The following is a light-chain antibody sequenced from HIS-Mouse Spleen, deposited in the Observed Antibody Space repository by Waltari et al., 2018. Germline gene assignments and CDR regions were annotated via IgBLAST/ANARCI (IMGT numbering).Light chain of an antibody. CDR3: YSTDSSGNHRV. Sequence: SYELTQPPSLSVSPGQTARITCPGDALPKKYAYWYQQKSGQAPGLVIYADSKRPSGIPKRFSGSSSGTMATLTIRGAQVEDEADYYWYSTDSSGNHRVFGGGTKLTVL. CDR2: ADS. CDR1: ALPKKY. V-gene: IGLV3-10*01. J-gene: IGLJ2*01.